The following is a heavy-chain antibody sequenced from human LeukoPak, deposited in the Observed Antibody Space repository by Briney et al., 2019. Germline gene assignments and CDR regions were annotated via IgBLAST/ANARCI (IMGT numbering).Heavy chain of an antibody. Sequence: GGSLRLSCAASGFTFSSYAMSWVRQAPGKGLEWVSSINGGGGSTYYADSVKGRFTISRDNSNNTLYLQMNSLRAEDTAVYYCAKLGGNVGFWGQGTLVTVSS. CDR3: AKLGGNVGF. CDR1: GFTFSSYA. CDR2: INGGGGST. V-gene: IGHV3-23*01. J-gene: IGHJ4*02. D-gene: IGHD4-23*01.